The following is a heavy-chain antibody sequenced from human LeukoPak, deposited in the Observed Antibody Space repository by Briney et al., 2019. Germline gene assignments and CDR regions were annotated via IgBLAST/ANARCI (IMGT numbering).Heavy chain of an antibody. CDR2: IYHSGST. D-gene: IGHD1-14*01. V-gene: IGHV4-30-2*01. Sequence: KSSETLSLTCTVSGGSISSDHWSWIRQPPGKGLEWIGYIYHSGSTYYNPSLKSRVTISVDRSKNQFSLKLSSVTAADTAVYYCARARSRGQYFDYWGQGTLVTVSS. J-gene: IGHJ4*02. CDR3: ARARSRGQYFDY. CDR1: GGSISSDH.